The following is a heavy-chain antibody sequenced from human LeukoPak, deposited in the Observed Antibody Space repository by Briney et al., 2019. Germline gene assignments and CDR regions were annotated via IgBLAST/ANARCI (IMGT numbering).Heavy chain of an antibody. V-gene: IGHV3-30-3*01. CDR2: ISYDGSNK. D-gene: IGHD6-13*01. CDR1: GFTFSSYA. J-gene: IGHJ4*02. CDR3: ARDGGYSSSWYYFDY. Sequence: ARSLRPSCAASGFTFSSYAMHWVRQAPGKGLEWVAVISYDGSNKYYADSVKGRFTISRDNSKNTLYLQMNSLRAEDTAVYYCARDGGYSSSWYYFDYWGQGTLVTVSS.